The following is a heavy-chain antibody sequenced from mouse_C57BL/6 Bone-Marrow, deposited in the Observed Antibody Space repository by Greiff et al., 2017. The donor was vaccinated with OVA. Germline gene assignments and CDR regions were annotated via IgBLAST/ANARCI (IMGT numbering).Heavy chain of an antibody. Sequence: VQLQQSVAELVRPGASVKLSCTASGFNIKNTYMHWVKQRPEQGLEWIGRIDPANDNTKYAPKFQGKATMTADTSSNTAYLQLSSLSSEDTAVDCWARGNFGSSFYAMDYWGQGTSVTVSS. J-gene: IGHJ4*01. CDR1: GFNIKNTY. V-gene: IGHV14-3*01. CDR2: IDPANDNT. CDR3: ARGNFGSSFYAMDY. D-gene: IGHD1-1*01.